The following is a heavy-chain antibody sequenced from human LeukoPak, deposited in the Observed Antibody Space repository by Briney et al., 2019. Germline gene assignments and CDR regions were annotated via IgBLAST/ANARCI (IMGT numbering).Heavy chain of an antibody. CDR1: GGSFSGYY. J-gene: IGHJ6*02. D-gene: IGHD3-10*01. Sequence: SETLSLTCAVYGGSFSGYYWSWIRQPPGKGLEWIGEINHSGSTNYNPSLKSRVTISVDMAKNQFSLKLTSVTAADTAVYYCARCNAKWFGEKDGMDIWGQGTTVTVSS. CDR3: ARCNAKWFGEKDGMDI. CDR2: INHSGST. V-gene: IGHV4-34*01.